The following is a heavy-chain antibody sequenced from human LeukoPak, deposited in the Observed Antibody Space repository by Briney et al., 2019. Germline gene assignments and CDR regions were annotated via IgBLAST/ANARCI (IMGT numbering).Heavy chain of an antibody. D-gene: IGHD6-6*01. J-gene: IGHJ4*02. Sequence: GGSLRLSCAAAGFTFSSYAMTWVRQVPGKGLQWVSTLSGSGDMKYYAESMKGRFTISRDNSQSMVYLQVSSLRVEDTAIYYCARLRYSSSSFLDSWGQGTLVTVSS. CDR1: GFTFSSYA. V-gene: IGHV3-23*01. CDR2: LSGSGDMK. CDR3: ARLRYSSSSFLDS.